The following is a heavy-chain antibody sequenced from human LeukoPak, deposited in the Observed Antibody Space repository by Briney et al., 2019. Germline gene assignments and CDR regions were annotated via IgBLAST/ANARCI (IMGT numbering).Heavy chain of an antibody. CDR1: GGSISSYY. D-gene: IGHD3-22*01. J-gene: IGHJ3*02. CDR2: IYYSGST. Sequence: SETLSLTCTVSGGSISSYYWSWIRQPPGKGLEWIGFIYYSGSTNYNPSLKSRVTISVDTSKNQFSLKLSSVTAADTAVYYCACLTTADAFDIWGQGTMVTVSS. V-gene: IGHV4-59*01. CDR3: ACLTTADAFDI.